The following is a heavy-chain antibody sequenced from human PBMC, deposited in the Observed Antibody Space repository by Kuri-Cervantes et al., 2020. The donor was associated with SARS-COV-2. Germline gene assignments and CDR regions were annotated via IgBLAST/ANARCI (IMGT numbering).Heavy chain of an antibody. CDR1: GYSFTSYW. CDR3: ARPSDYCSSTSCLDY. J-gene: IGHJ4*02. V-gene: IGHV5-51*01. Sequence: GESLKISCKGSGYSFTSYWIGWVRQMPGKGLEWMGIIYPGDSDTRYSPSFQGQVTTSADKSISTAYLQWSSLKASDTAMYYCARPSDYCSSTSCLDYWGQGTLVTVSS. D-gene: IGHD2-2*01. CDR2: IYPGDSDT.